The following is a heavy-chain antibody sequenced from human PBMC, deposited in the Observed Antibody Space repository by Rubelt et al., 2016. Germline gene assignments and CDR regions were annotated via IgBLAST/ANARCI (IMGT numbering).Heavy chain of an antibody. J-gene: IGHJ4*02. D-gene: IGHD1-26*01. CDR3: AREYQWELPSDY. Sequence: QVQLVQSGAEVKKPGASVKVSCKASGYTFTGYYMHWVRQAPGQGLEWMGWINPNSGGKKYERKCKGRVTMTREKAISTAYRELSRRGSDDTAVYYCAREYQWELPSDYWGQGTLVTVSS. V-gene: IGHV1-2*02. CDR1: GYTFTGYY. CDR2: INPNSGGK.